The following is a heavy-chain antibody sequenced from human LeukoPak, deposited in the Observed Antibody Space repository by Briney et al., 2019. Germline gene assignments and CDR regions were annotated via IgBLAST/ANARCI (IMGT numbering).Heavy chain of an antibody. Sequence: GASVKVSCKASGYTFTRYYIHWVRQAPGQGLEWMGMINPSGGDTNYAQKLQGRVTMTTDTSTSTAYMELRSLRSDDTAVYYCASRSRSGYSSSSYYFDYWGQGTLVTVSS. CDR2: INPSGGDT. D-gene: IGHD6-13*01. CDR1: GYTFTRYY. J-gene: IGHJ4*02. CDR3: ASRSRSGYSSSSYYFDY. V-gene: IGHV1-46*01.